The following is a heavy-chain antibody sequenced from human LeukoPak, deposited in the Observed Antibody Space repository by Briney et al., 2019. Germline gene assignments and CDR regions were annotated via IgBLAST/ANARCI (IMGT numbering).Heavy chain of an antibody. CDR3: ARCNKIAAAGTSAFDP. V-gene: IGHV1-2*02. Sequence: ASVKVSCKASGYTFTGYYMHWVRQAPGQGLEWMGWINPNSGGTNYAQKFQGRVTMTRDTSINTAYMELSRLRSDDTAVYYCARCNKIAAAGTSAFDPWGQGTLVTVSS. CDR2: INPNSGGT. CDR1: GYTFTGYY. J-gene: IGHJ5*02. D-gene: IGHD6-13*01.